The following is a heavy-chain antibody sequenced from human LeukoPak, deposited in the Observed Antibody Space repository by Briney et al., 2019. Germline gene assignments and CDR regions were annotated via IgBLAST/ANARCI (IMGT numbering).Heavy chain of an antibody. CDR3: ARGSWLRSTRHYYYGMDV. V-gene: IGHV4-31*03. Sequence: SQTLSLTCTVSGGSISSGGYYWSWIRQHPGKGLEWIGYIYYSGSTYYNPSLKSRVTISVDTSKNQFPLKLSSVTAADTAVYYCARGSWLRSTRHYYYGMDVWGQGTTVTVSS. CDR1: GGSISSGGYY. J-gene: IGHJ6*02. D-gene: IGHD5-12*01. CDR2: IYYSGST.